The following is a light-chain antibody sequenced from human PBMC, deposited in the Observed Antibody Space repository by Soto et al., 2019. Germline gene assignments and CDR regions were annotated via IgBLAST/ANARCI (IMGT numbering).Light chain of an antibody. J-gene: IGKJ5*01. Sequence: ESELTQSPSTLPLSPVEGGTLSCRASDSVHRYLAWYQQKPGQAPRLLVYDVSSRATGIPDRFSGSGSGTDFTLTISRLEPEDFAVYYCQQYGSSPITFGQGTRLEI. V-gene: IGKV3-20*01. CDR3: QQYGSSPIT. CDR2: DVS. CDR1: DSVHRY.